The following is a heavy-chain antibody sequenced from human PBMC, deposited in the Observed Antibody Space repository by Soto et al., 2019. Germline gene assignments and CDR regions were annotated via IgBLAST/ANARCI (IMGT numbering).Heavy chain of an antibody. Sequence: GGSLRLSCAASGFTVSSNYMSWVRQAPGKGLEWVSVIYSGGSTYYADSVKGRFTISRDNSKNTLYLQMNSLRAEDTAVYYCARDRDYVWGSYRYGHAMGFYYYYGMDVWGQGTTVTV. J-gene: IGHJ6*02. CDR1: GFTVSSNY. V-gene: IGHV3-66*01. CDR3: ARDRDYVWGSYRYGHAMGFYYYYGMDV. D-gene: IGHD3-16*02. CDR2: IYSGGST.